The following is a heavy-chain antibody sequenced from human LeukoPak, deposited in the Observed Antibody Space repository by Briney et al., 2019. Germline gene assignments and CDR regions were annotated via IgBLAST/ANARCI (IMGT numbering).Heavy chain of an antibody. V-gene: IGHV3-23*01. CDR2: ISGSGGST. CDR3: ARDLHYWVAMDV. CDR1: GFTLSDYA. D-gene: IGHD2-8*02. Sequence: GGSLRLSCAASGFTLSDYAMTWVRQAPGKGLEWVSSISGSGGSTYYAGSVKGRFTMSRDNSQNTLHLQMNSLRAEDTALYYCARDLHYWVAMDVWGQGTTVTVS. J-gene: IGHJ6*02.